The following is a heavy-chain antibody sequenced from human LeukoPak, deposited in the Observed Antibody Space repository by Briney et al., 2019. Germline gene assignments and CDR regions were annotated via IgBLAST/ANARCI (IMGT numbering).Heavy chain of an antibody. D-gene: IGHD3-22*01. V-gene: IGHV4-30-4*01. CDR2: IYYSGST. Sequence: PSETLPLTCTVSGGSISSGDYYWSWIRQPPGKGLEWIGYIYYSGSTYYDPSLKSRVTISVDMSKNQFSLKLSSVTAADTAVYYCARGAGIVVVTSFDYWGQGTLVTVSS. CDR3: ARGAGIVVVTSFDY. J-gene: IGHJ4*02. CDR1: GGSISSGDYY.